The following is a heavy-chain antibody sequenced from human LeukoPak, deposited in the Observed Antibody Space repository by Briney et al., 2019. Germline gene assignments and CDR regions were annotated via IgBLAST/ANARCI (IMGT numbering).Heavy chain of an antibody. CDR3: ASLSGYDSTGTASGDWFDP. J-gene: IGHJ5*02. CDR2: INPNSGGT. D-gene: IGHD5-12*01. CDR1: GYTFTGYY. Sequence: ASVKVSCKASGYTFTGYYMHWVRQAPGQGLEWMGWINPNSGGTNYAQRFQGRVTMTRDTSISTAYMELSRLRSDDTAVYYCASLSGYDSTGTASGDWFDPWGQGTLVTVSS. V-gene: IGHV1-2*02.